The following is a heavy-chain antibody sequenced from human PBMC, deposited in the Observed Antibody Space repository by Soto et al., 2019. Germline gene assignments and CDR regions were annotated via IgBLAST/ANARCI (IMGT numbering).Heavy chain of an antibody. CDR2: IIPILGIA. J-gene: IGHJ4*02. D-gene: IGHD6-6*01. Sequence: GASVKVSCKASGGTFSSYTISWVRQAPGQGLEWMGRIIPILGIANYAQKFQGRVTITADKSTSTAYMELSSLRSEDTAVYYCARLGPSSKSLPSDYWGQGTLVTVSS. CDR3: ARLGPSSKSLPSDY. V-gene: IGHV1-69*02. CDR1: GGTFSSYT.